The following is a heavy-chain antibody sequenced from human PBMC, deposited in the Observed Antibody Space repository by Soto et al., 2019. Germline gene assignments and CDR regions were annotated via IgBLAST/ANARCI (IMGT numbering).Heavy chain of an antibody. V-gene: IGHV3-23*01. CDR1: GVTFSSYA. CDR3: AQGQGSSTSCLDY. D-gene: IGHD2-2*01. Sequence: EVQLLASGGGLVQPGGSLRLSCEASGVTFSSYAMSCVRQAPGKGREWVSAISGSGGTTYYADSVQGRFTISRENSKNTLYLQMNSLSAEDTAVYYGAQGQGSSTSCLDYWGEGTLVAVSS. J-gene: IGHJ4*02. CDR2: ISGSGGTT.